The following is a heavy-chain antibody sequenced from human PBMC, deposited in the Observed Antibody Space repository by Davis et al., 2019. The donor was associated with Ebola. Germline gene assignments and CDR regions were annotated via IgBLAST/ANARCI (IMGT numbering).Heavy chain of an antibody. CDR2: IYPGDSDT. J-gene: IGHJ6*03. CDR1: GYSFTSYW. CDR3: ARHRPITIFSGYYYYYMDV. V-gene: IGHV5-51*01. Sequence: GESLKISCKGSGYSFTSYWIGWVRQMPGKGLEWMGIIYPGDSDTRYSPSFQGQVTISADKSISTAYLQWSSLKASDTAMYYCARHRPITIFSGYYYYYMDVWGKGTTVTVSS. D-gene: IGHD3-9*01.